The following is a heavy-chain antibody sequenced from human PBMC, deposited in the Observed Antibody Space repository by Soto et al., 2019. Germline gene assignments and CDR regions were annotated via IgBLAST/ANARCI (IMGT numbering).Heavy chain of an antibody. CDR1: GFSFSDSA. J-gene: IGHJ4*02. CDR2: TRSKAHSYAT. Sequence: EVQLVESGGGLVQPGGSLKLSCAASGFSFSDSAIHWVRQASGKGLEWVGRTRSKAHSYATAFAASVKGRFTISRDDSKNTAYLQMNSLKTEDTAVYYCTRHTVDYWGQGTLVTVSS. D-gene: IGHD4-4*01. CDR3: TRHTVDY. V-gene: IGHV3-73*02.